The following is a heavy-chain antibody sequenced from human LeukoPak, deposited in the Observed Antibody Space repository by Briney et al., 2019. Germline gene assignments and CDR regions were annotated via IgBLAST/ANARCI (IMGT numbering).Heavy chain of an antibody. CDR2: INHSGST. Sequence: KSSETLSLTCAVYGGSFSHYYWSWIRQPPGKRLEWIGEINHSGSTTYNPSLQSRVTISVDTSKNQFSLKLNSVTATDTAVYYCAADFWSGYYMFTVWGQGTTVTVSS. CDR3: AADFWSGYYMFTV. CDR1: GGSFSHYY. D-gene: IGHD3-3*01. J-gene: IGHJ6*02. V-gene: IGHV4-34*01.